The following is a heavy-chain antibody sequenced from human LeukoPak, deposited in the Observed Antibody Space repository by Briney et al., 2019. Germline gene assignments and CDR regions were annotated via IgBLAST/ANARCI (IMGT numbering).Heavy chain of an antibody. CDR2: IYYSGST. D-gene: IGHD3-10*01. J-gene: IGHJ5*02. Sequence: SETLSLTCTVSGGSISSSSYYWGWLRPPTGKGLVWIGCIYYSGSTYYNPSLKCRVTISVNTSKNQFSLKLSSVTAADTALYYCARDLVLLWFGESTHNWFNPWGQGTLVTVSS. V-gene: IGHV4-39*07. CDR3: ARDLVLLWFGESTHNWFNP. CDR1: GGSISSSSYY.